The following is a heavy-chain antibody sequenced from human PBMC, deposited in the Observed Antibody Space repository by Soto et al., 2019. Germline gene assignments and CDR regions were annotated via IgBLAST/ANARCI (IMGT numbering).Heavy chain of an antibody. CDR3: AGTAGRKIWFDP. J-gene: IGHJ6*04. D-gene: IGHD3-10*01. V-gene: IGHV4-59*01. Sequence: SETLSLTCTVSGGSISSYYWSWIRQPPGKGLEWIGYIYYSGSTNYNPSLKSRVTISVDTSKNQFSLKLSSVTAADTAVYYCAGTAGRKIWFDPWGKGTTVTVSS. CDR1: GGSISSYY. CDR2: IYYSGST.